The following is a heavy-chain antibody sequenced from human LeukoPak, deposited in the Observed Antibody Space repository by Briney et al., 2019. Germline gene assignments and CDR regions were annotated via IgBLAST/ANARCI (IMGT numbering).Heavy chain of an antibody. Sequence: SETLSLTCTVSGGSIRSHFWSWLRQPAGKGLEWIGRIYTSGSTNYNPSLKSRVTMSVDTSKNQFSLKLTSVTAADTAVYFCARDYPDDSVHWGQGILVTVSS. CDR1: GGSIRSHF. D-gene: IGHD3-16*01. CDR3: ARDYPDDSVH. CDR2: IYTSGST. V-gene: IGHV4-4*07. J-gene: IGHJ4*02.